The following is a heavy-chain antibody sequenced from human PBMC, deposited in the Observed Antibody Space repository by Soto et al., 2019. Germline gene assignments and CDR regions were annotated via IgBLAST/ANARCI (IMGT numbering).Heavy chain of an antibody. D-gene: IGHD2-2*03. CDR3: ARLNGYCISTNCHGYYGMDV. CDR1: GGSVSSSRYS. J-gene: IGHJ6*02. Sequence: SETLSLTCTVSGGSVSSSRYSWGWIRQSPGKGLEWIGTIYSSENTYYNPSLLRRVTISVDTSKNEFSLRLSSVTAADTVVYYCARLNGYCISTNCHGYYGMDVWGQGTTVTVSS. CDR2: IYSSENT. V-gene: IGHV4-39*01.